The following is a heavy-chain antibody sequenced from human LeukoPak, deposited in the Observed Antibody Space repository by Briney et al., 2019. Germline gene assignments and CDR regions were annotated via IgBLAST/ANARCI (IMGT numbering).Heavy chain of an antibody. V-gene: IGHV3-7*01. CDR2: IKQDGFEK. D-gene: IGHD2-2*01. CDR3: ARDGCTSTTCSTLGGFSS. CDR1: GFTFSNFW. Sequence: GGSLRLSCAASGFTFSNFWMSWVRQAPGRGLEWVANIKQDGFEKYYVDSVRGRFTISRDNAKNSLSLQMNSLRAEDTAVYYCARDGCTSTTCSTLGGFSSWGQGTLVTVSS. J-gene: IGHJ5*02.